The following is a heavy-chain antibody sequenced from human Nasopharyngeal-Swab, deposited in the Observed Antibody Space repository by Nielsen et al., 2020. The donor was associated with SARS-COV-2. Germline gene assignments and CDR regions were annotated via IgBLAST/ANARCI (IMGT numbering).Heavy chain of an antibody. J-gene: IGHJ4*02. Sequence: WSRQPPGKGLEWVALIYGGGFVTHYVDSVKGRFTVSRDDSRGTPSLQMNSLRVDDTAVYYCASARGSFDYWGQGAVVTVSS. CDR3: ASARGSFDY. CDR2: IYGGGFVT. V-gene: IGHV3-23*03.